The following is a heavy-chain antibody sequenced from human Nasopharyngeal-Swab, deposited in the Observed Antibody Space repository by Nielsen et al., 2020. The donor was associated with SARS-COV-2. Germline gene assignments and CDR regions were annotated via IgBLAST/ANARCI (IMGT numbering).Heavy chain of an antibody. CDR2: IAIDGSNYE. V-gene: IGHV3-30-3*01. CDR1: GISFSTSV. J-gene: IGHJ3*01. Sequence: GGSLRLSCVGSGISFSTSVIQWVRQAPGKGLEWVAVIAIDGSNYEQYADSVRGRFSISRDTYQNTLHLQLNSLREEDTAVYYCVREGVGGFDVWGQGTMVTVSS. CDR3: VREGVGGFDV. D-gene: IGHD2-15*01.